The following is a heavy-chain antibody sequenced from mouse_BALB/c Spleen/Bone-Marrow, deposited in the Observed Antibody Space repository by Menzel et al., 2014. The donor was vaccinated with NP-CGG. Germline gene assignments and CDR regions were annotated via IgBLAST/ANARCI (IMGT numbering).Heavy chain of an antibody. CDR2: IHPNSGNT. CDR1: GYTFTSSW. V-gene: IGHV1S130*01. Sequence: VKLMESGSVLVRPGASVKLSCKASGYTFTSSWMHWAKQRPGQGLEWIGEIHPNSGNTNYNEKFKGKATLTVDTSSNTAYVDLSSLTSEDSAVYYCARSGFDYWGQGTTLTVFS. J-gene: IGHJ2*01. D-gene: IGHD3-2*02. CDR3: ARSGFDY.